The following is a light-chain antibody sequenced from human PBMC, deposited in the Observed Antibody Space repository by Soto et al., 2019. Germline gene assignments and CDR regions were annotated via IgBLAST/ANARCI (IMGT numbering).Light chain of an antibody. V-gene: IGKV3-20*01. CDR3: QQYGSTPRT. J-gene: IGKJ1*01. Sequence: EIVLTQSPGTLSFSPGERATLSSRASQSVNRRYLAWDQQKAGQAPRLLIYGASSRATGIPDRFGGSGSGADFTLTISRLEPEDFAVYYCQQYGSTPRTFGQGTKVDI. CDR1: QSVNRRY. CDR2: GAS.